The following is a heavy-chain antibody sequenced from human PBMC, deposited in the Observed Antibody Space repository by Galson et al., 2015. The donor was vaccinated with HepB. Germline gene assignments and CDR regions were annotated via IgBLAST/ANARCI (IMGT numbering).Heavy chain of an antibody. D-gene: IGHD1-1*01. J-gene: IGHJ6*03. CDR1: GFTFSSYS. CDR3: ARVTAWKRYARGYYYYYMDV. Sequence: SLRLSCAASGFTFSSYSMNWVRQAPGKGLEWDSSISSSSSYIYYADSVKGRFTISRDNAKNSLYLQMNSLRAEDTAVYYCARVTAWKRYARGYYYYYMDVWGKGTTVTVSS. V-gene: IGHV3-21*01. CDR2: ISSSSSYI.